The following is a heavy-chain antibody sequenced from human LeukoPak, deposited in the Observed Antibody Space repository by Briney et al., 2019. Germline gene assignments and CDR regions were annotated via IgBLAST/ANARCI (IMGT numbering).Heavy chain of an antibody. CDR1: GFTFSDYY. J-gene: IGHJ4*02. D-gene: IGHD3-22*01. CDR2: ISSSGSTI. CDR3: ANSNYYDSSGYYYLLPKNFDY. V-gene: IGHV3-11*01. Sequence: GGSLRLSCAASGFTFSDYYMSWIRQAPGKGLEWVSYISSSGSTIYYADSVKGRFTISRDNSKNTLYLQMNSLRAEDTAVYYCANSNYYDSSGYYYLLPKNFDYWGQGTLVTVSS.